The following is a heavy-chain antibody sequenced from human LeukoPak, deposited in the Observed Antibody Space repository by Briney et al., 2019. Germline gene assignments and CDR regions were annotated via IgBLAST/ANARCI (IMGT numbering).Heavy chain of an antibody. D-gene: IGHD1-26*01. CDR3: ARISGSYWWSYHYYMDV. J-gene: IGHJ6*03. CDR1: GFTFSDYY. CDR2: ISGGGSTI. V-gene: IGHV3-11*04. Sequence: GGSLRLSCAASGFTFSDYYMSWIRQAPGKGLEWVSYISGGGSTIYYADSVKGRFTISRDNAKNSLYLQMNSLRAEDTAVYYCARISGSYWWSYHYYMDVWGKGTTVTISS.